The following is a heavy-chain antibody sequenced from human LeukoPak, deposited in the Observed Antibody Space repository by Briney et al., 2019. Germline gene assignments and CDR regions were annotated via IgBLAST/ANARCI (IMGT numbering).Heavy chain of an antibody. CDR2: IIPIFGTA. J-gene: IGHJ6*03. D-gene: IGHD6-6*01. Sequence: SVKVSCKASGGTFSSYAISWVRQAPGQGLEWMGGIIPIFGTANYAQKFQGRVTITADESTSTAYMELSRLRSDDTAVYYCARDPIAARRGYYYYYYMDVWGKGTTVTVSS. CDR3: ARDPIAARRGYYYYYYMDV. V-gene: IGHV1-69*13. CDR1: GGTFSSYA.